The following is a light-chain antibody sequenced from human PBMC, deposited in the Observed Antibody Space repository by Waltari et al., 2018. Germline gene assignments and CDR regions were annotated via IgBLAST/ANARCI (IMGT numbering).Light chain of an antibody. Sequence: QSALTQPPSVSGSPGQSVTISCSGTGSDIGSYDRVSWYQQPPGPAPRLMIYEVNNRPSGVPDRLSGSKSGNTASLTISGLQAEDEADYYCSSYTTDTTQVFGTGTKVTVL. J-gene: IGLJ1*01. CDR1: GSDIGSYDR. CDR2: EVN. V-gene: IGLV2-18*02. CDR3: SSYTTDTTQV.